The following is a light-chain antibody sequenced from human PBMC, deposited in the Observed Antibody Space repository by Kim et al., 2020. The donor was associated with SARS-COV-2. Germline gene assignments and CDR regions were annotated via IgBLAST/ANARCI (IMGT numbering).Light chain of an antibody. CDR3: QSYIGNDHVV. V-gene: IGLV6-57*01. Sequence: NFMLTQPHSASQSPGKTVTISCTRSSGSIASSYVQWYQQRPGGSPTTVIYEDNQRPSGVPHRFSGSIDSSSNSASLTISGLKTEDEADYYCQSYIGNDHVVFGGGTQLTVL. CDR2: EDN. J-gene: IGLJ3*02. CDR1: SGSIASSY.